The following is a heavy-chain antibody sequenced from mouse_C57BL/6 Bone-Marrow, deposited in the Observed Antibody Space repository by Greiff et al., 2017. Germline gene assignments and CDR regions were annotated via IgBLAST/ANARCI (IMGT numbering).Heavy chain of an antibody. CDR1: GYAFSSSW. Sequence: QVQLQQSGPELVKPGASVKISCKASGYAFSSSWMNWVKQRPGKGLEWIGRIYPGDGDTNYNGKFKGKATLTADKSSSTAYMQLSSLTSEDSAVYFCAREDTTVVAIDYGGQGTTLTVSS. CDR3: AREDTTVVAIDY. CDR2: IYPGDGDT. J-gene: IGHJ2*01. D-gene: IGHD1-1*01. V-gene: IGHV1-82*01.